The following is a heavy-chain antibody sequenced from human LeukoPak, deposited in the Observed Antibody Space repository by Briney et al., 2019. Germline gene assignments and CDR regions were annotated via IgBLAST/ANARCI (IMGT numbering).Heavy chain of an antibody. CDR2: IYYRGST. J-gene: IGHJ3*02. Sequence: SETLSLTCTVSGGSISSYYWSWIRQPPGKGLEWIGYIYYRGSTNYNPSLKSGVTISVDTAKNQFSLKLSAVTAADPAVYYCARAPFVGAGGAFDIWGQGTMVTVSS. V-gene: IGHV4-59*01. CDR3: ARAPFVGAGGAFDI. D-gene: IGHD3-10*01. CDR1: GGSISSYY.